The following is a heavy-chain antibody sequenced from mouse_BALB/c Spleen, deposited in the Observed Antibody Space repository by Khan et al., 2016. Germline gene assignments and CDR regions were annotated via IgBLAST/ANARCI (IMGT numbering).Heavy chain of an antibody. CDR1: GYSITSDYA. CDR2: ISYSGST. J-gene: IGHJ4*01. CDR3: ARSDYGDKDAMDY. Sequence: EVQLQESGPGLVKPSQSLSLTCTVTGYSITSDYAWHWIRQFPGNRLEWMGYISYSGSTSYNPSLKSRISITRDTSKNQFFLQLHSVTSDDTATYYCARSDYGDKDAMDYWGQGTSVTVSS. D-gene: IGHD1-1*01. V-gene: IGHV3-2*02.